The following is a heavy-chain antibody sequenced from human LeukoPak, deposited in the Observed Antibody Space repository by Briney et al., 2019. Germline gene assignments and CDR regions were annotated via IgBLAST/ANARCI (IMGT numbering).Heavy chain of an antibody. CDR2: ISSSSSYI. V-gene: IGHV3-21*01. D-gene: IGHD6-13*01. CDR3: ARAPRGIAAAGFDY. Sequence: PGGSLRLSCAASGFTFSSYSMNWVRQAPGKGLEWVSSISSSSSYIYYADSVKGRFTISRDNAKNSLYLQMNRLGAEDTAVYYCARAPRGIAAAGFDYWGQGTLVTVSS. J-gene: IGHJ4*02. CDR1: GFTFSSYS.